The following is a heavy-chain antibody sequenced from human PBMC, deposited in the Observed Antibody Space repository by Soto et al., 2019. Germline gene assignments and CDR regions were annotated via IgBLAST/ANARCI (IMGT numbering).Heavy chain of an antibody. J-gene: IGHJ4*02. V-gene: IGHV3-30*18. CDR3: ANGGLYCSGGSCYSEGMDY. D-gene: IGHD2-15*01. CDR1: GFTFSSYG. Sequence: QVQLVESGGGVVQPGRSLRLSCAASGFTFSSYGMHWVRQSPGKGLEWVAVISYDGSNKYYADSVKGRFTISRDNSKNTLYLQMNSLRAEDTAVYYCANGGLYCSGGSCYSEGMDYWGQGTLVTVSS. CDR2: ISYDGSNK.